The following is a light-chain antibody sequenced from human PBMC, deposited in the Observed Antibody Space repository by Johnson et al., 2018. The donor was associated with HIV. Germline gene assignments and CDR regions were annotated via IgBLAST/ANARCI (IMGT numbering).Light chain of an antibody. Sequence: QSVLTQPPSVSAAPGQKVTISCSGSSSNIENYFVSWYQQLPGAAPRLLIYEDYKRPSGIPDRFSGSKSGASATLGITGLQTGAEADYYCGVWDASLSPHYVFGTGTTITVL. CDR2: EDY. CDR3: GVWDASLSPHYV. CDR1: SSNIENYF. V-gene: IGLV1-51*02. J-gene: IGLJ1*01.